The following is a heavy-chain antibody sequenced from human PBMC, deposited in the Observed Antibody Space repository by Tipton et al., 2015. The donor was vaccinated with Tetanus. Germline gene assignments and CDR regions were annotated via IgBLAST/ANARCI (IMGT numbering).Heavy chain of an antibody. V-gene: IGHV3-23*01. J-gene: IGHJ1*01. Sequence: SLRLSCAASGFTFNSYAMTWVRQAPGRGLEWISSISGRAEGSYYADSVKGRFTISRDNAKDSLYLQMNSLGPEDTAVYYCTKDVNWNLRYFQHWGQGTVVTVSS. CDR1: GFTFNSYA. D-gene: IGHD1-1*01. CDR3: TKDVNWNLRYFQH. CDR2: ISGRAEGS.